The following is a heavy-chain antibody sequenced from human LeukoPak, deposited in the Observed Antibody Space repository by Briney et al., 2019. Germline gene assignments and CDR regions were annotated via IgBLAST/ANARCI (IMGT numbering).Heavy chain of an antibody. J-gene: IGHJ5*02. Sequence: SETLSLTCTVSGGSISSGAYYWSWIRQPPGKGLEWIGYIYHSGSTYYNPSLKNRVTISVDTSENQFSLKLSSVTAADTAVYYCARGDTSGYYDNWFDPWGQGTLVTVSS. CDR2: IYHSGST. CDR1: GGSISSGAYY. V-gene: IGHV4-31*03. D-gene: IGHD3-22*01. CDR3: ARGDTSGYYDNWFDP.